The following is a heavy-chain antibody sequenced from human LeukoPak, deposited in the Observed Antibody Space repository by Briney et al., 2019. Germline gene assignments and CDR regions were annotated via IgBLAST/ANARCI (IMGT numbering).Heavy chain of an antibody. J-gene: IGHJ4*02. CDR3: ARIYLRHFDF. Sequence: GGSLRLSCTASGFTFTEHWMSWVRQAPGKGLEWVANINQHGSEQFYVDSVEGRFTISRDNAKNSLYLQMNSLRVEDTAVYFCARIYLRHFDFWAQGTLVTVSS. V-gene: IGHV3-7*01. CDR2: INQHGSEQ. D-gene: IGHD3-3*01. CDR1: GFTFTEHW.